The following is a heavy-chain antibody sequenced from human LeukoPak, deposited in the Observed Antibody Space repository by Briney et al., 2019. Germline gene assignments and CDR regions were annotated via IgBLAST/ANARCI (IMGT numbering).Heavy chain of an antibody. Sequence: PGGSLRLSCAASGFTFSSYAMHWVRQAPGKGLEWVAVISYAGKNKFYADSVKGRFTISRDNSKNSLYLQMNSLRAEDTAVYYCARDTDFWSGYYRVRFDPWGQGTLVTVSS. J-gene: IGHJ5*02. CDR3: ARDTDFWSGYYRVRFDP. CDR2: ISYAGKNK. CDR1: GFTFSSYA. V-gene: IGHV3-30*04. D-gene: IGHD3-3*01.